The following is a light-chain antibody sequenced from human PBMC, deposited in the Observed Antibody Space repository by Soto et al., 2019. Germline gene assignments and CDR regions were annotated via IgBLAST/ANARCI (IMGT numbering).Light chain of an antibody. CDR2: KAS. CDR3: QQYTSDWS. CDR1: QSIGTW. Sequence: DIQMTQSPSTLSASVGDRVTITCRASQSIGTWLAWYQQKPGKAPKLLIYKASSLESGVPSRFSGSGSGTEFTLTISGMQPDDFASYLCQQYTSDWSFGQGTKVEIK. J-gene: IGKJ1*01. V-gene: IGKV1-5*03.